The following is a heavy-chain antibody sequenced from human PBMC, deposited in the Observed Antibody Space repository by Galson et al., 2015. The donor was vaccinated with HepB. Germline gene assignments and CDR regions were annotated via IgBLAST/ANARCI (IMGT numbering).Heavy chain of an antibody. CDR1: GYTFTSYA. CDR2: INNNTGNT. D-gene: IGHD5-12*01. Sequence: SVRVSCKASGYTFTSYAMKWVRQAPGQGLEWMGWINNNTGNTTYAQGFTGRLAFSLDTSVSTAYLQISSLKAEDTAVYYCARGQVDIVATTSVHWFDPWGQGTLVTVSS. V-gene: IGHV7-4-1*02. J-gene: IGHJ5*02. CDR3: ARGQVDIVATTSVHWFDP.